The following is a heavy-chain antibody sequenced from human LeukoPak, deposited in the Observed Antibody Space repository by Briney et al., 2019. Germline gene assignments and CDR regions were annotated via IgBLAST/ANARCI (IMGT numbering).Heavy chain of an antibody. CDR1: GFTFINYA. J-gene: IGHJ3*02. D-gene: IGHD4-17*01. V-gene: IGHV3-23*01. Sequence: GGSLRLSCAASGFTFINYAMTWVRQAPGKGLEWVSAISGSAGTTYHADSVKGRFTISRDNSKNTLYLQMNSLRAEDTAVYYCAKRPRSTVTTKGDAFDIWGQGTMVTVSS. CDR2: ISGSAGTT. CDR3: AKRPRSTVTTKGDAFDI.